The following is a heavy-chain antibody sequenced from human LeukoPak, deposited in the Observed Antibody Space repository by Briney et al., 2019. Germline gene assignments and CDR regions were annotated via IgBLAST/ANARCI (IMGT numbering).Heavy chain of an antibody. CDR1: AFTFSTYA. J-gene: IGHJ6*02. CDR2: VSSGGNYP. V-gene: IGHV3-23*01. Sequence: GGSLRLSCTASAFTFSTYAMTWVRQAPGKGLEWVSSVSSGGNYPYYADSVMGRFTISRDNSKNTLYLQMSSLRAEDSAVYYCAKDIGGGVNPCFYYGMDVWGQGTTVTVSS. D-gene: IGHD3-16*01. CDR3: AKDIGGGVNPCFYYGMDV.